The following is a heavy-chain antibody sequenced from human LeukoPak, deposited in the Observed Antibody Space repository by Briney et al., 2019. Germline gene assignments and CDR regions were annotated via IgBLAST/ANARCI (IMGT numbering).Heavy chain of an antibody. V-gene: IGHV3-33*01. Sequence: GGSLRLSCAASGFTISSHGMHWVRQAPGKGLEWVAVIWSDGTNKYYADSVKGRFTISRDNAKNTAHLQMNSLRAEDTAVYYCARDRAVGAFDVWGQGTIVTVSS. CDR3: ARDRAVGAFDV. CDR2: IWSDGTNK. J-gene: IGHJ3*01. CDR1: GFTISSHG.